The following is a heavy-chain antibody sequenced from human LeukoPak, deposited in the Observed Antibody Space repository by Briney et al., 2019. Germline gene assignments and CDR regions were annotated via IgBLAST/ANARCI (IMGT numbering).Heavy chain of an antibody. CDR1: GYTFTGYY. J-gene: IGHJ4*02. CDR2: INPNSGGT. Sequence: VASVKVSCKASGYTFTGYYMHWVRQAPGQGLEWMGWINPNSGGTNYAQKFQGRVTMTRDTSISTAYMELNRLRSDDTAVYYCARVASWGYSYGLLNFDFWGQGTQVTVSS. V-gene: IGHV1-2*02. CDR3: ARVASWGYSYGLLNFDF. D-gene: IGHD5-18*01.